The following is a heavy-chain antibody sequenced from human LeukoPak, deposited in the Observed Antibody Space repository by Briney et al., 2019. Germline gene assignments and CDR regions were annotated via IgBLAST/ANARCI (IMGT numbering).Heavy chain of an antibody. CDR3: ARGQGGECLRS. V-gene: IGHV4-34*01. Sequence: SETLSLTCAVYGGSFSGYYWSWIRLPPGGGLGWIGEINDSGGTNYNPSLKSRVTISVDTSKNQFSLKLTSVTAADTAVYYCARGQGGECLRSWGQGTLVTVSS. CDR2: INDSGGT. CDR1: GGSFSGYY. D-gene: IGHD5-12*01. J-gene: IGHJ4*02.